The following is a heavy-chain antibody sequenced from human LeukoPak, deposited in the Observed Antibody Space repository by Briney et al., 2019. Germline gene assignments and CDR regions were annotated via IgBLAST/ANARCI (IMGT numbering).Heavy chain of an antibody. Sequence: GGSLRLSCAASGFTFSNYAMSWVRQAPGKGLEWVSAITGSGGNTYYADSVKGRFTISRDNSKNTVFLQMDSLRAEDTAVYYCAKWGDYDVLTGYYVSDYWGQGTLVTVSS. V-gene: IGHV3-23*01. J-gene: IGHJ4*02. CDR2: ITGSGGNT. D-gene: IGHD3-9*01. CDR1: GFTFSNYA. CDR3: AKWGDYDVLTGYYVSDY.